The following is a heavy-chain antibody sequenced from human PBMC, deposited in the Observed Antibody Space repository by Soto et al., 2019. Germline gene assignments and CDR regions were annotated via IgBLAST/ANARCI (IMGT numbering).Heavy chain of an antibody. Sequence: QVQLVESGGGVVQPGRSLRLSCAASGFTFSSYAMHWVRQAPGKGLEWVAVISYDGSNKYYADSVKGRFTISRDNSKNTLYLQMNSLRAEDTAVYYCARVRVTVVTPRDYDMDVWGQGTTVTVSS. CDR2: ISYDGSNK. J-gene: IGHJ6*02. D-gene: IGHD2-21*02. CDR1: GFTFSSYA. CDR3: ARVRVTVVTPRDYDMDV. V-gene: IGHV3-30-3*01.